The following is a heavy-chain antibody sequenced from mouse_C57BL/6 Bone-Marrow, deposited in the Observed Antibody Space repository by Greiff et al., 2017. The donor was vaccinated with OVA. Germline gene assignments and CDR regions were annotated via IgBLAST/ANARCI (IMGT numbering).Heavy chain of an antibody. CDR3: AKTARATGYFDY. V-gene: IGHV1-82*01. CDR2: IYPGDGDT. D-gene: IGHD3-2*01. J-gene: IGHJ2*01. Sequence: QVQLKQSGPELVKPGASVKISCKASGYAFSSSWMNWVKQRPGKGLEWIGRIYPGDGDTNYNGKFKGKATLTADKSSSTAYMQLSSLTSEDSAVYFCAKTARATGYFDYWGQGTTLTVSS. CDR1: GYAFSSSW.